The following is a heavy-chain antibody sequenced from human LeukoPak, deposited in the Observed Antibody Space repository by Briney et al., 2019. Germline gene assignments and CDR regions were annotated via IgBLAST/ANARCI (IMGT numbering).Heavy chain of an antibody. CDR2: IISSGGSR. J-gene: IGHJ4*02. Sequence: GGSLRLSCAASGFAFSVYEMYWVRQAPGKGLEWVSYIISSGGSRYYAHSVKGRFTISRDNAKNSLYLQMSSLRAEDTAVYYCATLTVASSFDYWGQGTLVTVSS. D-gene: IGHD6-19*01. CDR3: ATLTVASSFDY. CDR1: GFAFSVYE. V-gene: IGHV3-48*03.